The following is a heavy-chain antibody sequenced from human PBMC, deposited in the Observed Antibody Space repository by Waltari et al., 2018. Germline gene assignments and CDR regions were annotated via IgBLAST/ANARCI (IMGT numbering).Heavy chain of an antibody. CDR1: GFTFISSA. D-gene: IGHD4-17*01. Sequence: EVHLVESGGGLVKPGGSLRISCAVPGFTFISSACNWVREAPGKGLEWVSSIATRITYIYYADSVQGRFTISRDNANDSLYLQMNSLRAEDTAVYYCARARTTAVGLWYFDLWGRGTLVTVSS. CDR3: ARARTTAVGLWYFDL. V-gene: IGHV3-21*01. CDR2: IATRITYI. J-gene: IGHJ2*01.